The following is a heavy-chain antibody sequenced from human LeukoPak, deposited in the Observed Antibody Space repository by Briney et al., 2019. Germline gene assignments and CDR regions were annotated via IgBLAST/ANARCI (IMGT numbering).Heavy chain of an antibody. CDR1: GFLLSNHW. J-gene: IGHJ6*02. CDR2: INKDESEK. Sequence: PGSSLRLSCAASGFLLSNHWMTWVRQAPGKGPEWVANINKDESEKYYVDSVKGRSTISRDTAKNSLYLQMNHLRVEDTALYYCARNNDMDVWGQGTTVIVSS. V-gene: IGHV3-7*03. D-gene: IGHD1/OR15-1a*01. CDR3: ARNNDMDV.